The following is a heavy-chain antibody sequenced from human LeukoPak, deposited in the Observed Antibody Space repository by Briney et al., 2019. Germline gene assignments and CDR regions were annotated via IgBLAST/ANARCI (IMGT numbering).Heavy chain of an antibody. V-gene: IGHV4-59*01. CDR2: IYYSGST. J-gene: IGHJ6*03. D-gene: IGHD4-11*01. CDR3: ARGPRNTVTTDYYYYMDV. Sequence: SETLSLTCTVYGGSLSSYYWSWIRQPPGKGLEWIGYIYYSGSTNYNPSLKSRVTISVDTSKNQFSLKLSSVTAADTAVYYCARGPRNTVTTDYYYYMDVWGKGTTVTVSS. CDR1: GGSLSSYY.